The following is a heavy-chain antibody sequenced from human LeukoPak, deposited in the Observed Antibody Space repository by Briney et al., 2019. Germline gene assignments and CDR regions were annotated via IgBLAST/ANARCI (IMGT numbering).Heavy chain of an antibody. CDR1: GFTFSSHW. J-gene: IGHJ4*02. Sequence: PGGSLRLSCAASGFTFSSHWMSWVRQAPGKGLEWVASIKQDGNEKYYLGSMKGRFTISRDNAKNSLYLQMNSLRAEDTAVYYCARETKGMAYFDYWGQGTLVTVSS. D-gene: IGHD5-24*01. V-gene: IGHV3-7*01. CDR2: IKQDGNEK. CDR3: ARETKGMAYFDY.